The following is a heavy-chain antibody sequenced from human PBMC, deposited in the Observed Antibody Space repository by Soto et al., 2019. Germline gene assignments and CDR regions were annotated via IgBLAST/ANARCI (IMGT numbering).Heavy chain of an antibody. J-gene: IGHJ3*02. CDR3: AKDKLSSTDAFDS. V-gene: IGHV3-30*18. Sequence: QVQLVESGGGVVQPGRSLRLSCAASGFTFSNFGMHWVRQAPGKGLEWVALISYDGSNKYYADSVKGRFTISRDTSKNTLYLQMSSLRAEDTAVYYCAKDKLSSTDAFDSWGQGTMVTVSS. CDR2: ISYDGSNK. CDR1: GFTFSNFG.